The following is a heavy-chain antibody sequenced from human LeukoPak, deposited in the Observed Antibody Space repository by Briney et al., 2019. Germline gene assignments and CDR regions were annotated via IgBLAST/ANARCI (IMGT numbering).Heavy chain of an antibody. CDR3: AKVESDTAMVTGLYFFDY. Sequence: GGSLRLSCAASGFTFSSYAMSWVRQAPGKGLEWVSAISGSGGSTYYADSVEGRFTISRDNSKSTLYLQMNSLRAEDTAVYYCAKVESDTAMVTGLYFFDYWGQGTLVTVSS. J-gene: IGHJ4*02. V-gene: IGHV3-23*01. D-gene: IGHD5-18*01. CDR2: ISGSGGST. CDR1: GFTFSSYA.